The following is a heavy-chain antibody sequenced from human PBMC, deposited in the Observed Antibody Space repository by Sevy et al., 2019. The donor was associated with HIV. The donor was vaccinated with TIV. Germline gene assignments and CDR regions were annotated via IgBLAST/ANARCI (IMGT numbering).Heavy chain of an antibody. Sequence: ASVKVSCKASGYTFTSYGISWVRQAPGQGLEWMGWISAYNGNTNYAQKLQGRVTMTTDTSTSTAYMELRSLRSDDTAVYYCARLNDSSGYYYYYYYYGMDVWGQGTTVTVSS. J-gene: IGHJ6*02. V-gene: IGHV1-18*01. D-gene: IGHD3-22*01. CDR1: GYTFTSYG. CDR2: ISAYNGNT. CDR3: ARLNDSSGYYYYYYYYGMDV.